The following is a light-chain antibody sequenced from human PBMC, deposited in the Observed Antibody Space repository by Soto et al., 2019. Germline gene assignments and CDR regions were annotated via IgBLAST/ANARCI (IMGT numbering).Light chain of an antibody. CDR3: SSYTSSSTLGL. J-gene: IGLJ2*01. CDR2: DVS. V-gene: IGLV2-14*01. Sequence: QSALTQPASVSGSPGQSITISCTGTSSDIGSYNYVSWYQQHSGKAHKLMIYDVSNRPSGVSTRFSGSKSGNTASLTISGLQAEDEDDYYCSSYTSSSTLGLFGGGTKLTVL. CDR1: SSDIGSYNY.